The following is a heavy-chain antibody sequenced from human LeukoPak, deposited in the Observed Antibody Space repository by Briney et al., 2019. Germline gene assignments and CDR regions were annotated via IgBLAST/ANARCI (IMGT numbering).Heavy chain of an antibody. CDR2: IYHSGST. Sequence: SETLSLTCTVSGYSISSGYYWGWIRQPPGKGLEWIGSIYHSGSTYYNPSLKSRVTISVDTSKNQFSLKLSSVTAADTAVYYCARVPILYYDSSGYHFDYWGQGTTVTVSS. CDR1: GYSISSGYY. V-gene: IGHV4-38-2*02. D-gene: IGHD3-22*01. CDR3: ARVPILYYDSSGYHFDY. J-gene: IGHJ4*03.